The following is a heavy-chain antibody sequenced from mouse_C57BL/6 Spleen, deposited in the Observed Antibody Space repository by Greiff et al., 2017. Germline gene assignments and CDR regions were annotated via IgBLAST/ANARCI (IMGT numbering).Heavy chain of an antibody. Sequence: EVQLVGSGGGLVKPGGSLKPSCAASGFTFSDYGMHWVRQAPERGLEWVAYISSGSSTIYYADTVKGRFTISRDNAKKTLFLQMTSLRFEDTAMYYCARGGYGLYYAMDYWGQGTSVTVSS. CDR1: GFTFSDYG. CDR2: ISSGSSTI. CDR3: ARGGYGLYYAMDY. D-gene: IGHD1-1*02. J-gene: IGHJ4*01. V-gene: IGHV5-17*01.